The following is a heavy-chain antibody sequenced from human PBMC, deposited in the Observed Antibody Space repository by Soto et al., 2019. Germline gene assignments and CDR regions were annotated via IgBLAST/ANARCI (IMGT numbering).Heavy chain of an antibody. CDR1: GFTFSGYG. V-gene: IGHV3-33*06. D-gene: IGHD4-17*01. J-gene: IGHJ2*01. CDR3: AKAPPRRYYGDYWYFDL. CDR2: IWYDGSNK. Sequence: PGGSLRLSCGASGFTFSGYGMHWVRQAPGQGLEWVAVIWYDGSNKYYADSAKGRFTISRDNSKNTLYLQMNSLRAEDTAVYYCAKAPPRRYYGDYWYFDLWGRGTLVTVSS.